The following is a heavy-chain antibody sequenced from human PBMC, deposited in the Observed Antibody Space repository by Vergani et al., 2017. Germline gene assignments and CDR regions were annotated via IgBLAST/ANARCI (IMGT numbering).Heavy chain of an antibody. D-gene: IGHD6-13*01. Sequence: EVQLVQSGAEVKKPGESLKISCQGSGYSFARHWIGWVRQMPGKGLEWMGIIYPGDSDTRYSQSFQGQVTISADKSISTAYLQRSRLKASDTAMYYCARSKPAYSTSPNLYFDYWGQGTLVTVSA. J-gene: IGHJ4*02. V-gene: IGHV5-51*03. CDR2: IYPGDSDT. CDR1: GYSFARHW. CDR3: ARSKPAYSTSPNLYFDY.